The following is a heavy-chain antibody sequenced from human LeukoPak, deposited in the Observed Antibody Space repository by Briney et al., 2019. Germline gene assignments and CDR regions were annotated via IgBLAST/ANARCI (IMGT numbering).Heavy chain of an antibody. Sequence: SETLSLTCAVYGGSFSGYYWSWIRQPPGKGLEWIGEINHSGSTNYNPSLRSRVTISVDTSKNQFSLKLTSVTAADTAIYYCARRKAKTPNYFDYWGQGALVTVSS. CDR2: INHSGST. V-gene: IGHV4-34*01. CDR1: GGSFSGYY. J-gene: IGHJ4*02. CDR3: ARRKAKTPNYFDY.